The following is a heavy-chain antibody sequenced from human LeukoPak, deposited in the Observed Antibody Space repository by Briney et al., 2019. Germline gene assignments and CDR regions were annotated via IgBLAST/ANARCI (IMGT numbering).Heavy chain of an antibody. Sequence: GGSLRLSCAASGFTVSSNYMSWVRQAPGKGLEWVSVIYSGGSTYYADSVKGRFTISRDDSKNTLYLQMNSLRAEDTAVYYCARFTYYDFWSGSLAFSRYGMDVCGQETTLTVSS. CDR2: IYSGGST. CDR1: GFTVSSNY. CDR3: ARFTYYDFWSGSLAFSRYGMDV. J-gene: IGHJ6*02. D-gene: IGHD3-3*01. V-gene: IGHV3-53*01.